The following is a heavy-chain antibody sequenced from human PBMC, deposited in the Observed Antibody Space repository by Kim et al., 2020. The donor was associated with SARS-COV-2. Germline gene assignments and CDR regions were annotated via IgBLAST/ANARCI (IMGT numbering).Heavy chain of an antibody. Sequence: ISSSSSYIYYADSVKGRFTISRDNAKNSLYLQMNSLRAEDTAVYYCARGVSWGQGTLVTVSS. CDR2: ISSSSSYI. J-gene: IGHJ4*02. V-gene: IGHV3-21*01. CDR3: ARGVS. D-gene: IGHD2-8*01.